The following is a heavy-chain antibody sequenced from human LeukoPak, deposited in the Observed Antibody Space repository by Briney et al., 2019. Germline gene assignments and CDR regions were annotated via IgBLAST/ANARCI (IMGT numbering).Heavy chain of an antibody. CDR2: IYYSGST. D-gene: IGHD2-15*01. CDR1: AGSISSSSYC. J-gene: IGHJ4*02. Sequence: SETLSLTCTVSAGSISSSSYCWGWLRQPPGKGREWIGSIYYSGSTYYTPSLKSPVTISVDTSKSQFSLKLSSVNAADTAVYYCARGTPMVASPFDYWGQGTLATVSS. V-gene: IGHV4-39*07. CDR3: ARGTPMVASPFDY.